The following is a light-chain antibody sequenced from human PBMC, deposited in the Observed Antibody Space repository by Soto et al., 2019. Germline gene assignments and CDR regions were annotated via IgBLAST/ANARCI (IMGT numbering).Light chain of an antibody. Sequence: DIQMTQSPSSLSSSVGDRVTITCRASQGISTWLAWYQQKPGKAPKLLIYEASSLQSGVPSRFSGSGSGTDFTLTISSLQPEDVATYYCQKYNSARWTFGQGTKVDIK. CDR2: EAS. J-gene: IGKJ1*01. CDR3: QKYNSARWT. CDR1: QGISTW. V-gene: IGKV1-12*02.